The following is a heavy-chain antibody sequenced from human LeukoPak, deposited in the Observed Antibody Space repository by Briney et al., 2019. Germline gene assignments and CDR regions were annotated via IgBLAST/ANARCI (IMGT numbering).Heavy chain of an antibody. Sequence: GGSLRLSCAASGFIFSSYAFNWVRQAPGKGLEWVSFISAKSDNTYYADSVRGRFTISRDNSKNTLYLQMNSLRAEDTAVYYCAKNRGSSWSYNWFDPWGQGTLVTVSS. J-gene: IGHJ5*02. CDR3: AKNRGSSWSYNWFDP. CDR2: ISAKSDNT. V-gene: IGHV3-23*01. D-gene: IGHD6-13*01. CDR1: GFIFSSYA.